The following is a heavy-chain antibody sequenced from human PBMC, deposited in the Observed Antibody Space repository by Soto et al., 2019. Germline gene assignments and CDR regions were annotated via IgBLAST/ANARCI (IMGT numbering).Heavy chain of an antibody. D-gene: IGHD1-1*01. CDR3: ATGPPSFGTTGRAAMGD. CDR1: GFTFDSPYSHA. Sequence: PGGSLRLSCAASGFTFDSPYSHAMSWVRQSPGKGPEWVSTISSNGANTHYAESVQGRFTISRDNSKDTLYLQMNSLRADDTAAYHCATGPPSFGTTGRAAMGDGGQGTKEPISS. V-gene: IGHV3-23*01. J-gene: IGHJ6*02. CDR2: ISSNGANT.